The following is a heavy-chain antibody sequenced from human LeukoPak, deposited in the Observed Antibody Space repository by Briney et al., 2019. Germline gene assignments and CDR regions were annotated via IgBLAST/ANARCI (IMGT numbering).Heavy chain of an antibody. J-gene: IGHJ3*02. Sequence: PSETLSLTCTVSGDSISSGGYYWSWIRQHPGKGLEGIGYMFNSGGFHYSPPLKSRLTISVDTSKSQFSLKVSSVTAADTAVYYCARSLFHYESSAHYYGEAAFDIWGQGTMVTVSS. CDR3: ARSLFHYESSAHYYGEAAFDI. V-gene: IGHV4-31*03. D-gene: IGHD3-22*01. CDR1: GDSISSGGYY. CDR2: MFNSGGF.